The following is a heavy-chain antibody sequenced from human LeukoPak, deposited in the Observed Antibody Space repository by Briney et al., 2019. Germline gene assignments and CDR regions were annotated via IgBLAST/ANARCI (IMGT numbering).Heavy chain of an antibody. V-gene: IGHV4-34*01. CDR2: MNHSGST. J-gene: IGHJ5*02. D-gene: IGHD3-10*01. CDR1: GGSFSGYY. Sequence: SETLSLTCAVYGGSFSGYYWGWISQPPGKGLEWIGKMNHSGSTNYNPSLKSRVTISADTSKNQFSLKLSSVTAADTAVYYCARGILWFGELSSRGNWFDPWGQGTLVTVSS. CDR3: ARGILWFGELSSRGNWFDP.